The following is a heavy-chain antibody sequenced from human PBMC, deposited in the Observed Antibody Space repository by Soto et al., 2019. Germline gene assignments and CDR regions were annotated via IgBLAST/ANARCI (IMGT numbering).Heavy chain of an antibody. D-gene: IGHD6-13*01. CDR2: ISGSGGST. Sequence: EVQLLESGGGLVQPGGSLRLSCAASGFTFSSYAMSWVRQAPGKGLEWVSAISGSGGSTYYADSVKGRFTISRDNSKNTLYLQMNSLRAEDTAVYYCTKARKGLNWRIAAADPGHYWGQGTLVTVSS. J-gene: IGHJ4*02. V-gene: IGHV3-23*01. CDR1: GFTFSSYA. CDR3: TKARKGLNWRIAAADPGHY.